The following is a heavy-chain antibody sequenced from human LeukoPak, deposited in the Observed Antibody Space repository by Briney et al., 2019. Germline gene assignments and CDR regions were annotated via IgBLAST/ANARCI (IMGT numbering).Heavy chain of an antibody. CDR3: AREGAPATNRYNWFDP. J-gene: IGHJ5*02. V-gene: IGHV3-48*03. CDR2: ISSSGSTI. CDR1: GFTFSNYE. Sequence: GGSLRLSCAASGFTFSNYEMNWVRQAPGKGLEWISYISSSGSTIYYVDSVKGRFTISRDNAKNSLFLQMNRLRAEDTAVYYCAREGAPATNRYNWFDPWGQGTLVTVSS. D-gene: IGHD2-15*01.